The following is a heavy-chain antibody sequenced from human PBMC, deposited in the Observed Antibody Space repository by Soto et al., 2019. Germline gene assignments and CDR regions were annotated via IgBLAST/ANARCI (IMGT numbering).Heavy chain of an antibody. Sequence: QVQLVESGGGVVQPGRSLRLSCAASGFTFSSYGMHWVRQAPGKGLEWVAVIWYDGSNKYYADSVKGRFTISRDNSKNTLYLQMNSLRAEDTAVYYCASLGSRYYYGMDVWGQGTTVTVSS. D-gene: IGHD2-15*01. CDR3: ASLGSRYYYGMDV. CDR2: IWYDGSNK. J-gene: IGHJ6*02. CDR1: GFTFSSYG. V-gene: IGHV3-33*01.